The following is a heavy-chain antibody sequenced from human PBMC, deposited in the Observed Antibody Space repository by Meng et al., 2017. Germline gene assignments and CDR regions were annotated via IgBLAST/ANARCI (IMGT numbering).Heavy chain of an antibody. Sequence: EVQLVQSGVKVKKPGATVKISCKVSGYTFTDYYMHWVQQAPGKGLEWMGLVDPEDGETIYAEKFQGRVTITADTSTDTAYMELSSLRSEDTAVYYCATGDRDYDFWSGYYSNWGQGTLVTVSS. CDR1: GYTFTDYY. CDR3: ATGDRDYDFWSGYYSN. D-gene: IGHD3-3*01. J-gene: IGHJ4*02. CDR2: VDPEDGET. V-gene: IGHV1-69-2*01.